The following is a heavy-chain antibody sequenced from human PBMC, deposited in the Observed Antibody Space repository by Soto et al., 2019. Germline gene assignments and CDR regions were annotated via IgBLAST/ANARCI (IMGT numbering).Heavy chain of an antibody. J-gene: IGHJ5*02. D-gene: IGHD3-3*01. CDR1: GDSIGTTHSY. CDR2: IHYSGST. V-gene: IGHV4-39*07. CDR3: ARGQRFSDWFDP. Sequence: SETLSLTCTVSGDSIGTTHSYWAWIRQSPGKGLEWIGNIHYSGSTNYNPSLKSRVTTSLDTSMNYFSLRLSSVTAADTAVYYCARGQRFSDWFDPWGQGTLVTVSS.